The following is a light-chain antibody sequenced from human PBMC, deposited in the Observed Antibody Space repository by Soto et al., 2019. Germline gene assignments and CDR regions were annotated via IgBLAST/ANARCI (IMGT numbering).Light chain of an antibody. CDR2: GAS. V-gene: IGKV1-6*01. CDR3: LHDYNYPRT. J-gene: IGKJ1*01. CDR1: QDIRID. Sequence: AIQLTQSPSSLSASVGDRVTITCRASQDIRIDLGWYQQKPGKAPKLLIYGASSLQSGVPSRFSGSGSGTDFTLTISSLQPEDFATYYCLHDYNYPRTFGQGTKVEV.